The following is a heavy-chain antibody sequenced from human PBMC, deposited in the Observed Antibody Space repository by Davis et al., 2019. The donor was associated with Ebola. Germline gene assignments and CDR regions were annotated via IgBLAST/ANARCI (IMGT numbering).Heavy chain of an antibody. CDR2: IYYSGST. Sequence: PSETLSLTCTVSGGSISSYYWSWIRQPPGKGLEWIGYIYYSGSTNYNPSLKSRVTISVDTSKNQFSLKLSSVTAADTAVYYCARCSPPWGPTYYYYYGMDVWGQGTTVTVSS. D-gene: IGHD7-27*01. V-gene: IGHV4-59*08. CDR3: ARCSPPWGPTYYYYYGMDV. CDR1: GGSISSYY. J-gene: IGHJ6*02.